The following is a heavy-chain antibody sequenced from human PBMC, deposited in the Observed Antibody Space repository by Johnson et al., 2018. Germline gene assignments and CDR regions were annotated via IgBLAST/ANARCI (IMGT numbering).Heavy chain of an antibody. V-gene: IGHV1-2*02. Sequence: VQLVESGAEVKKPGASVKVSCKASGYTFTDYYMHWVRQAPGQGLEWMGWIKPNTGGTKYAQKFQGRVTMTRDTSISTAYLERGRLRSDDTAVYYCARLRCCGTPYMDIWGKGTAVTVSS. CDR2: IKPNTGGT. CDR1: GYTFTDYY. J-gene: IGHJ6*03. CDR3: ARLRCCGTPYMDI. D-gene: IGHD2-15*01.